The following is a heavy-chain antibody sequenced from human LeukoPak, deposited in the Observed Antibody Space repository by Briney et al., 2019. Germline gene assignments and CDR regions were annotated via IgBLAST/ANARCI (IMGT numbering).Heavy chain of an antibody. CDR3: ARVVKGGYSYGYLDH. J-gene: IGHJ4*02. CDR2: IFYSGST. D-gene: IGHD5-18*01. CDR1: GDSISSSY. Sequence: SETLSLTCTVSGDSISSSYWSWIQQPPGKGLEWIGYIFYSGSTNYNSSLKSRITISIDTSKNQFSLRLSSVTTADTAVYYCARVVKGGYSYGYLDHWGQGALVIVSS. V-gene: IGHV4-59*01.